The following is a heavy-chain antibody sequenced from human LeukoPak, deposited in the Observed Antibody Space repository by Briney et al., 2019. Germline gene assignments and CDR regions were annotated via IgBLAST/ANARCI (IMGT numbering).Heavy chain of an antibody. D-gene: IGHD3-22*01. Sequence: GGSLRLSYAASGFTFSSYGMHWVRQAPGKGLEWVAVIWYDGSNKYYADSVKGRFTIPRDNSKNTLYLQMNSLRAEDTAVYYCAREWYYYDSSGYLGGAFDIWGQGTMVTVSS. CDR3: AREWYYYDSSGYLGGAFDI. J-gene: IGHJ3*02. CDR2: IWYDGSNK. CDR1: GFTFSSYG. V-gene: IGHV3-33*01.